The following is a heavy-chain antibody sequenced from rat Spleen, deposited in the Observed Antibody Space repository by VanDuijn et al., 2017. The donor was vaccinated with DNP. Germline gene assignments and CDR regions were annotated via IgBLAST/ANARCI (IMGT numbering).Heavy chain of an antibody. D-gene: IGHD1-12*03. V-gene: IGHV5-22*01. CDR2: FSYEGSST. J-gene: IGHJ2*01. Sequence: EVQLVESGGGLVQPGRSLKLSCAPSGFTFSDYNMAWVRQAPMTGLEWVASFSYEGSSTHYGDSVKGRFTISRDNAKSTLYLQMDSLRSEDTATYYCTSDYYDGYPLDYWGQGVMVTVSS. CDR1: GFTFSDYN. CDR3: TSDYYDGYPLDY.